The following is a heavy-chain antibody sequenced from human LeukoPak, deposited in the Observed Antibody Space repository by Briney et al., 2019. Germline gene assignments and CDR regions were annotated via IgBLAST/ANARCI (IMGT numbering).Heavy chain of an antibody. V-gene: IGHV3-74*01. Sequence: PGGSLRLSCAASGFTFSSYGMHWVRQAPGKGLVWVSRIDSDGSSTTYADSVKGRFTISRDNAKNTLYLQMNSLRAEDTAVYYCARVGYDSGAYSLDYWGQGTLVTVSS. CDR2: IDSDGSST. D-gene: IGHD3-22*01. CDR3: ARVGYDSGAYSLDY. CDR1: GFTFSSYG. J-gene: IGHJ4*02.